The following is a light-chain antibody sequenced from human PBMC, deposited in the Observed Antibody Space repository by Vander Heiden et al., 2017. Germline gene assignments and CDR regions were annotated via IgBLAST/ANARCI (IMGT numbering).Light chain of an antibody. J-gene: IGKJ4*01. V-gene: IGKV4-1*01. CDR1: QNVLYSSNNKNY. Sequence: DIVLTQSPDSLAVSLGERATLNCKPSQNVLYSSNNKNYLAWYQQKPGQPPKLLIYWASARESGVPDRFSGSGSGTDFTLTISSLQAEDVAIYYCQQSYTTPLTFGGGTKVEIK. CDR2: WAS. CDR3: QQSYTTPLT.